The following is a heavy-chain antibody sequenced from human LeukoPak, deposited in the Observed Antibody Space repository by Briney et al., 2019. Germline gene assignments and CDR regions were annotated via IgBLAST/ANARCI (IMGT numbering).Heavy chain of an antibody. CDR2: IRYDGSNK. D-gene: IGHD3-3*01. CDR3: AKVPAGGYYTRTYYYYYMDV. J-gene: IGHJ6*03. CDR1: GFTFSSYG. V-gene: IGHV3-30*02. Sequence: GGSLRLSCAASGFTFSSYGMHWVRQAPGKGLEWVAFIRYDGSNKYYADSVKGRFTISRDNSKNTLYLQMNSLRAEDTAVYYCAKVPAGGYYTRTYYYYYMDVWGKGTTVTVSS.